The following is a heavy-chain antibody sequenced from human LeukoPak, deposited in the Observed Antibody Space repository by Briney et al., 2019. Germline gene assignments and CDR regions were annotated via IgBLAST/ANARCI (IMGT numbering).Heavy chain of an antibody. J-gene: IGHJ3*02. CDR1: GFTVSSNY. V-gene: IGHV3-66*01. CDR3: AKSEQWLVVGAFDI. CDR2: IYSGGST. Sequence: GGSLRLSCAASGFTVSSNYMSWVRQAPGKGLEWVSVIYSGGSTYYADSVKGRFTISRDNSKNTLYLQMNSLRAEDTAVYYCAKSEQWLVVGAFDIWGQGTMVTVSS. D-gene: IGHD6-19*01.